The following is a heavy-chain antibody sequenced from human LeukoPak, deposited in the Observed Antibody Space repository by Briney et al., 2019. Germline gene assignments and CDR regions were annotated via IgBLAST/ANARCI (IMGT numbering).Heavy chain of an antibody. CDR3: AKDLSGYPFYGMDV. CDR2: ISYDGSNK. V-gene: IGHV3-30*18. CDR1: GFTFSSYG. D-gene: IGHD3-3*01. Sequence: PGGSLRLSCAASGFTFSSYGLHWVRQAPGKGLERVAVISYDGSNKYYADSVKGRFTISRDNSKNTLYLQMNSLRAEDTAVYYCAKDLSGYPFYGMDVWGQGTTVTVSS. J-gene: IGHJ6*02.